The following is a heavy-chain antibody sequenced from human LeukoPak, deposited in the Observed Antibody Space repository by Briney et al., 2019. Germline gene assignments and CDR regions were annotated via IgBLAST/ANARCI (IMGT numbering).Heavy chain of an antibody. CDR1: GYTFTSYG. CDR2: ISAYNGNT. CDR3: ARISFHTPPRFDP. Sequence: ASVKVSCKGSGYTFTSYGISWVRQAPGQGLEWMGWISAYNGNTNYAQRLQGRVTMTRDTSTSTVYMELSSLRSEDTAVYYCARISFHTPPRFDPWGQGTLVTVSS. V-gene: IGHV1-18*01. D-gene: IGHD2-2*02. J-gene: IGHJ5*02.